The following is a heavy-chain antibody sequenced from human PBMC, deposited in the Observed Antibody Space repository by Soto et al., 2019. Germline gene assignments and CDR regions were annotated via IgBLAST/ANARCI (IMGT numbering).Heavy chain of an antibody. CDR1: GFTFSSYA. Sequence: SLRLSCAASGFTFSSYAMHWVRQAPGKGLEWVTTISFDGTNEYYPDSVKGRFTISRDNSKNTLFLQMNSLRPEDTAVYYCAKSGTFGVVSDFDYWGQGTLVTLSS. V-gene: IGHV3-30*18. J-gene: IGHJ4*02. CDR3: AKSGTFGVVSDFDY. CDR2: ISFDGTNE. D-gene: IGHD3-3*01.